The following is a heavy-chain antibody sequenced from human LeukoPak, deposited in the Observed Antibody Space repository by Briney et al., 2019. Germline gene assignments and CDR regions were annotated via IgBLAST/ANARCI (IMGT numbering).Heavy chain of an antibody. D-gene: IGHD2-2*01. CDR2: IRYDGSNK. CDR3: ARAIPAAIENSCWFDP. CDR1: GFTFSSYG. Sequence: GGSLRLSCAASGFTFSSYGMHWVRQAPGKGLECVAFIRYDGSNKYYADSVKGRFTISRDNSKNTLYLQMNSLRAEDTAVYYCARAIPAAIENSCWFDPWGQGTLVTVSS. V-gene: IGHV3-30*02. J-gene: IGHJ5*02.